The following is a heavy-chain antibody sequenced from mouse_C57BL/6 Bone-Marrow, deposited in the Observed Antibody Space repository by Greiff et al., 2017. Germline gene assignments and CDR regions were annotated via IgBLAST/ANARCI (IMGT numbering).Heavy chain of an antibody. J-gene: IGHJ4*01. V-gene: IGHV1-80*01. Sequence: VQLQQSGAELVKPGASVKISCKASGYAFSSYWMNWVKQRPGKGLEWIGQIYPGDGDTNYNGKFKGKATLTADKSSSTAYMQLSSLTSEDSAVYFCAREGTSTVYAMDYWGQGTSVTGSS. CDR1: GYAFSSYW. CDR3: AREGTSTVYAMDY. D-gene: IGHD1-1*01. CDR2: IYPGDGDT.